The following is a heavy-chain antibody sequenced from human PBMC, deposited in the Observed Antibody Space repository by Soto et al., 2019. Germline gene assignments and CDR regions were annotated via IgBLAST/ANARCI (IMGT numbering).Heavy chain of an antibody. D-gene: IGHD3-3*01. CDR3: ARERYDFWSGYYTGYYYYGMDV. J-gene: IGHJ6*02. Sequence: PRGSLRLSCAASGFTFSSYAMHWVRQAPGKGLEWVAVISYDGSNKYYADSVKGRFTISRDNSKNTLYLQMNSLRAEDTAVYYCARERYDFWSGYYTGYYYYGMDVWGQGTTVTVSS. CDR1: GFTFSSYA. V-gene: IGHV3-30-3*01. CDR2: ISYDGSNK.